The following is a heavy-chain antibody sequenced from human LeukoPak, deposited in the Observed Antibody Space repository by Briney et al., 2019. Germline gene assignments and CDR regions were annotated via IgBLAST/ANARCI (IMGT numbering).Heavy chain of an antibody. CDR3: ARDRGGDWGNFDY. CDR1: GFTVSSNY. Sequence: GGSLRLSCAASGFTVSSNYMSWVRQAPGKGLEWVSVIYSGGSTYYADSVKGRFTISRDNSKNTLYLQMNSLRAEDTAVYYCARDRGGDWGNFDYWGRGTLVTVSS. V-gene: IGHV3-53*01. CDR2: IYSGGST. J-gene: IGHJ4*02. D-gene: IGHD2-21*02.